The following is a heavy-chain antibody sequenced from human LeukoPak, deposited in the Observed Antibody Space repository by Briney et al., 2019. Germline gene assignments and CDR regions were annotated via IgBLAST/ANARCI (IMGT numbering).Heavy chain of an antibody. J-gene: IGHJ4*02. V-gene: IGHV1-69*05. D-gene: IGHD4-23*01. CDR1: GGTFSSYA. CDR2: IIPIFGTA. CDR3: ARGTRAPHRWTFDY. Sequence: SVKVSCKASGGTFSSYAISWVRQAPGQGLEWMGGIIPIFGTANYAQKFQGRVTITTDESTSTAYMELSSLRSDDTAVYYCARGTRAPHRWTFDYWGQGTLVTVSS.